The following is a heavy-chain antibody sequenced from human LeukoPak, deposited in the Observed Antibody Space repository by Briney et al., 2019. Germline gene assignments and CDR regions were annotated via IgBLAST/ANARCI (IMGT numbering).Heavy chain of an antibody. V-gene: IGHV3-74*01. D-gene: IGHD1-26*01. CDR2: INSDGSST. CDR1: GFTFSSYW. Sequence: TGGSLRLSCAASGFTFSSYWMHWVRQAQGKGLVWVSRINSDGSSTSYADSVKGRFTISRDNAKNTLYLQMNSLRAEDTAVYYCARGSIGKWEPTWRYFQHWGQGTLVTVSS. J-gene: IGHJ1*01. CDR3: ARGSIGKWEPTWRYFQH.